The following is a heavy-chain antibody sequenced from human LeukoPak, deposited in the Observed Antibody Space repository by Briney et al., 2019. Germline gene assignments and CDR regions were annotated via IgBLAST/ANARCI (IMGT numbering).Heavy chain of an antibody. Sequence: GGSLRLSCVVSGFTFSSYWMSWVRQAPGKGLEWVANIKQDGSQKYYVDSVKGRFTMSRDNAKNSLYLQMNSLRAEDTAVYYCARVQWELRGVGSYFEYWGQGALVTVSS. CDR1: GFTFSSYW. CDR3: ARVQWELRGVGSYFEY. V-gene: IGHV3-7*01. J-gene: IGHJ4*02. CDR2: IKQDGSQK. D-gene: IGHD1-26*01.